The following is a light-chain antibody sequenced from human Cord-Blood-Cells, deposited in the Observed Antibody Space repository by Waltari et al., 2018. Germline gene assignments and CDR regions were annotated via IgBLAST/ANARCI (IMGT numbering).Light chain of an antibody. J-gene: IGLJ3*02. V-gene: IGLV3-27*01. CDR2: KDS. CDR1: VLAKKY. Sequence: SYELTQPSSVSVSPGQTARITCSGDVLAKKYARWFQQKPGQAPVLVIYKDSERPSGIPERFSGSSSGTTVTLTISGAQVEDEADYYCYSAADIWVFGGGTKLTVL. CDR3: YSAADIWV.